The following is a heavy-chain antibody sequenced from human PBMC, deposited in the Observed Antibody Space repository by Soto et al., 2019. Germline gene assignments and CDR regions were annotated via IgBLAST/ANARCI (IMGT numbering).Heavy chain of an antibody. CDR1: GLTFSNYA. CDR2: MSGSSSTT. J-gene: IGHJ4*02. D-gene: IGHD1-7*01. Sequence: GGSLRLSCATSGLTFSNYAMSWVRQAPGGGLEWVSSMSGSSSTTYYADSVKGWFTISRDRSKNTLYLQMSSLRAEDTALYYCAKNQERELPRVIDFWGQGTLVTVSS. V-gene: IGHV3-23*01. CDR3: AKNQERELPRVIDF.